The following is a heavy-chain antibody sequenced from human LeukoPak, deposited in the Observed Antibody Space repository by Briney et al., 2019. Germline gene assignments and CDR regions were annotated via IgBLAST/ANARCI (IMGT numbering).Heavy chain of an antibody. Sequence: GGSLRLSCAAPGFTFSNAWMSWVRQAPGKGLEWVGRIKSKTDGGTTDYAAPVKGRFTISRDDSKNTLYLQMNSLKTEDTAVYYCTTDTGGVTQPVVDYWGQGTLVTVSS. CDR3: TTDTGGVTQPVVDY. V-gene: IGHV3-15*01. J-gene: IGHJ4*02. CDR2: IKSKTDGGTT. CDR1: GFTFSNAW. D-gene: IGHD2-21*02.